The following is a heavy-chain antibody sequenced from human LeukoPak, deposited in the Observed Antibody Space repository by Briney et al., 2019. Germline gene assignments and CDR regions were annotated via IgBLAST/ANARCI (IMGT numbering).Heavy chain of an antibody. CDR1: GYTFTSYD. V-gene: IGHV1-8*01. Sequence: ASVKVSCKASGYTFTSYDINWVRQATGQGLEWMGRMNPNSGNTGCAQKFQGRVTMTRNTSISTAYMELSSLRSEDTAVYYCARGYGDYYYYGMDVWGQGTTVTVSS. J-gene: IGHJ6*02. D-gene: IGHD4-17*01. CDR2: MNPNSGNT. CDR3: ARGYGDYYYYGMDV.